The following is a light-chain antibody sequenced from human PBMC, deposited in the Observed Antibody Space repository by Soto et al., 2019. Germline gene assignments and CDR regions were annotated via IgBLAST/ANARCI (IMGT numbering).Light chain of an antibody. CDR3: QQYNNWPPWT. CDR2: AAS. J-gene: IGKJ1*01. V-gene: IGKV1-12*01. CDR1: QGISTN. Sequence: DIQMTQSPSSVSASVGDRVTITCRASQGISTNLAWYQQKPGKAPKLLIYAASSLQSGVPARFSGSGSGTEFTLTISSLQSEDFAVYYCQQYNNWPPWTFGQGTKVDIK.